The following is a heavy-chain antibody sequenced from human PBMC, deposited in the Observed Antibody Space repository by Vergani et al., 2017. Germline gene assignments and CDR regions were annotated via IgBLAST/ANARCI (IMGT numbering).Heavy chain of an antibody. Sequence: QVQLHESGPGLVKPSQTLSLTCTVSGGSITSGSFYWSWIRQPAGKGLEWIGRIHSSGTTNYNPSLKSRVTLSVDTYKNQLSLRMTSVTAADTAVYYCARDSWTSELRGVYWFDTWGQGTLVSVSS. V-gene: IGHV4-61*02. CDR3: ARDSWTSELRGVYWFDT. CDR1: GGSITSGSFY. D-gene: IGHD3-10*01. J-gene: IGHJ5*02. CDR2: IHSSGTT.